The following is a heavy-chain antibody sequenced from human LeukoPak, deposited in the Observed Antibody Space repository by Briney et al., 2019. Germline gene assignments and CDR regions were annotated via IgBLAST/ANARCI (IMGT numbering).Heavy chain of an antibody. Sequence: GASVKVSCKASGYTFTGYYMHWVRQAPGLGLEWMGWINPNSGGTNYAQKFQGRVTMTRDTSISTAYMELSRLRSDDTAVYHCARGLGIAARPDGWVLVYWGQGTLVTVSS. J-gene: IGHJ4*02. V-gene: IGHV1-2*02. CDR3: ARGLGIAARPDGWVLVY. D-gene: IGHD6-6*01. CDR2: INPNSGGT. CDR1: GYTFTGYY.